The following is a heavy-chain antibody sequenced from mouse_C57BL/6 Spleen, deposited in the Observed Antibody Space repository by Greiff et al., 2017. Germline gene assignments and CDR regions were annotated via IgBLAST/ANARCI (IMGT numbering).Heavy chain of an antibody. D-gene: IGHD1-1*01. CDR3: ARDNYGSSYEGYAMDY. V-gene: IGHV5-16*01. CDR1: GFTFSDYY. J-gene: IGHJ4*01. Sequence: EVQLVESEGGLVQPGRSMKLSCTASGFTFSDYYMAWVRQVPEKGLEWVANINYDGSSTYYLDSLKSRFIISRDNAKNILYLQMSSLKSEDTATYYCARDNYGSSYEGYAMDYWGQGTSVTVSS. CDR2: INYDGSST.